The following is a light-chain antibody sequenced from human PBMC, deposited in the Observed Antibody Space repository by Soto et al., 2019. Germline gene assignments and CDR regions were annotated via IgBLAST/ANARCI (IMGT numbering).Light chain of an antibody. Sequence: QSALTQPASVSGSPGQSITISCTGTSSDVGAYNYVSWYQQHPGKAPKLMIYEVSNRPSGVSNRFSGSKSGNTASLTISGLHAEDEADYYCSSYTYNSTPYVFGTGTKVTVL. V-gene: IGLV2-14*01. CDR3: SSYTYNSTPYV. J-gene: IGLJ1*01. CDR1: SSDVGAYNY. CDR2: EVS.